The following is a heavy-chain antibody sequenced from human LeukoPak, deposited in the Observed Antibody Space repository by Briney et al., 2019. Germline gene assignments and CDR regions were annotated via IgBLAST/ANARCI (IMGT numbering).Heavy chain of an antibody. J-gene: IGHJ4*02. CDR3: GRINEAESG. Sequence: AGGSLRLSCAVSGFTFSSYWMHWVRQAPGKGLVWVSRINSDGTETHYADSVQGRFIISRDNAKNTLYLQMNSLRAEDTAVYYCGRINEAESGWGQGALVTVSS. CDR1: GFTFSSYW. D-gene: IGHD1-1*01. V-gene: IGHV3-74*01. CDR2: INSDGTET.